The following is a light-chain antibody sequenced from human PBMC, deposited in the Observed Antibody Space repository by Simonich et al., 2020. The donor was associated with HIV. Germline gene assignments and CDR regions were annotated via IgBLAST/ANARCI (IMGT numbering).Light chain of an antibody. CDR1: QSVGSN. J-gene: IGKJ3*01. CDR2: GAS. V-gene: IGKV3-15*01. CDR3: QQYNNWPSFT. Sequence: EIVLTQSPATLSVSPGESGTLSCRASQSVGSNLAWYHHKPGQAPRLLIYGASTSAIGVPVRFSGSGSGTEFTLTISSLQSEDFALYYCQQYNNWPSFTFGPGTKVDIK.